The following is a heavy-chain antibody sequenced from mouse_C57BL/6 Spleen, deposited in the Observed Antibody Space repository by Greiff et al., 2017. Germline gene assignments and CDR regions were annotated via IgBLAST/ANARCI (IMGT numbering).Heavy chain of an antibody. CDR1: GYTFTDYE. Sequence: VKLVESGAELVRPGASVTLSCKASGYTFTDYEMHWVKQTPVHGLEWIGAIDPETGGTAYNQKFKGKAILTADKSSSTAYMELRSLTSEDSAVYYCTRWAITTVVATNYWGQGTTLTVSS. V-gene: IGHV1-15*01. J-gene: IGHJ2*01. CDR3: TRWAITTVVATNY. CDR2: IDPETGGT. D-gene: IGHD1-1*01.